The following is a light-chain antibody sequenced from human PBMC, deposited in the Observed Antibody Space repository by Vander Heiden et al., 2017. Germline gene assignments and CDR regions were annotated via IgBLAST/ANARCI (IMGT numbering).Light chain of an antibody. CDR3: SSYTSSSSLGVV. Sequence: APTHPAYVSGSPGQPIPLPCTGTSSDGGCYDYVFWYQQHPRTPPKLMIYDVSNRPSGVSNRFSGSKSGNTASLTISGLQAEDEADYYCSSYTSSSSLGVVFGGGTKLTVL. CDR1: SSDGGCYDY. J-gene: IGLJ2*01. CDR2: DVS. V-gene: IGLV2-14*01.